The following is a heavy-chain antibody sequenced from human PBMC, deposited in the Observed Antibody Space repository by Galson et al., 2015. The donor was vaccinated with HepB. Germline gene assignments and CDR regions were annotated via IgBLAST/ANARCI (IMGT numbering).Heavy chain of an antibody. V-gene: IGHV3-15*01. Sequence: SLRLSCAASGFTFSNAWMSWVRQAPGKGLEWVGRIKSKTDGGTTDYAAPVKGRFTISRDDSKNTLYLQMNSLKTEDTAVYYCTTDNTPVYSSSWYQTFDYWGQGTLVTVSS. CDR1: GFTFSNAW. D-gene: IGHD6-13*01. J-gene: IGHJ4*02. CDR3: TTDNTPVYSSSWYQTFDY. CDR2: IKSKTDGGTT.